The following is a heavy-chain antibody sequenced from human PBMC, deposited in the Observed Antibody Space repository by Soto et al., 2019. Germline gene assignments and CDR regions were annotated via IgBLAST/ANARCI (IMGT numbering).Heavy chain of an antibody. V-gene: IGHV3-48*03. CDR3: AKEATNINNFDY. CDR1: GFTFSNVE. CDR2: ITRNSRTI. Sequence: GGSLRLSCAGSGFTFSNVEMTWVRQAPGKGLEWISYITRNSRTIYYADSVKGRFTISRDNAEDSLYLQMNSLRAEDTAVYYCAKEATNINNFDYWGQGTLVTVSS. D-gene: IGHD1-26*01. J-gene: IGHJ4*02.